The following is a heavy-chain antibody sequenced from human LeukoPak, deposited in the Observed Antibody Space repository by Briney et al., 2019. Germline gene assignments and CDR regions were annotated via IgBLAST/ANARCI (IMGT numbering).Heavy chain of an antibody. J-gene: IGHJ3*02. Sequence: SETLSLTCTVSGGSISSYYWSWIRQPPGKGLEWIGYIYYSGSTNYNPSLKSRVTISVDTSKNQFSLKLSSVTAADTAVYYCARGDFYGSGSSYHDAFDIWGQGTMVTVSS. V-gene: IGHV4-59*01. CDR1: GGSISSYY. CDR2: IYYSGST. D-gene: IGHD3-10*01. CDR3: ARGDFYGSGSSYHDAFDI.